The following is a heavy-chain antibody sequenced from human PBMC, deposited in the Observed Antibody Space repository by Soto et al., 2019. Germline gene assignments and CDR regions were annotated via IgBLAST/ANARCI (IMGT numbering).Heavy chain of an antibody. CDR1: GASISSGGYS. J-gene: IGHJ5*02. CDR3: ARNYGDYPNWFDP. V-gene: IGHV4-30-2*01. D-gene: IGHD4-17*01. Sequence: QLQLQESGSGLVKPSQTLSLTCAVSGASISSGGYSWSWLRQPPGKGLEWIGYIYQSGSTSYNPSLKCRVTISVERSKNQFSLRLSSVTAADTAVYYCARNYGDYPNWFDPWGQGTLVTVSS. CDR2: IYQSGST.